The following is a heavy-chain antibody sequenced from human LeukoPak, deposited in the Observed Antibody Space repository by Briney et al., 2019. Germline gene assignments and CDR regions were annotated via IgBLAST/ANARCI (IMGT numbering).Heavy chain of an antibody. CDR3: ATHYCSSTSCSFYYYMDV. CDR2: IYTSGST. D-gene: IGHD2-2*01. Sequence: SETLSLTCTVSGASISRYYWSWIRQPPGKGLEWIGYIYTSGSTNYNTSLKSRVTISVDTSKNQFSLNLSSVTAADTAVYYCATHYCSSTSCSFYYYMDVWGKGTTVTVSS. CDR1: GASISRYY. V-gene: IGHV4-4*09. J-gene: IGHJ6*03.